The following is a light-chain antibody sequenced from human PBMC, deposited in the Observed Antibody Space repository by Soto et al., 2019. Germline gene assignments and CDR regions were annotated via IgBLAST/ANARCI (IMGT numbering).Light chain of an antibody. J-gene: IGKJ1*01. Sequence: DIQMTQSPSTLSASVGDRVTITCGASQSIGSWLAWYQQKPGQAPKLLIYDASTLESGVPSRFSGSGSGTELTLTISSLKPDDFETYYCQQYNTYTWTFGQGTKVDIK. V-gene: IGKV1-5*01. CDR2: DAS. CDR3: QQYNTYTWT. CDR1: QSIGSW.